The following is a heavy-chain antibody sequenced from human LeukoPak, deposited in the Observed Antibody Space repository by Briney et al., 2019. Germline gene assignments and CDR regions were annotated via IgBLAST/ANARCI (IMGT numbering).Heavy chain of an antibody. CDR1: GYTFTGYY. Sequence: GASVKVSCKASGYTFTGYYMHWVRQAPGQGLEWMGWINPNSGGTNYAQKFQGWVTMTRDTSISTAYMELSRLRSDDTAVYYCAKGVGIAAAAYFDYWGQGTLVTVSS. V-gene: IGHV1-2*04. CDR2: INPNSGGT. CDR3: AKGVGIAAAAYFDY. D-gene: IGHD6-13*01. J-gene: IGHJ4*02.